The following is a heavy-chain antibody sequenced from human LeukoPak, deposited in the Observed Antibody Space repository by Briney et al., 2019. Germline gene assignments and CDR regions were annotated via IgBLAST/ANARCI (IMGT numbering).Heavy chain of an antibody. CDR1: GFIFSDYN. V-gene: IGHV3-23*01. D-gene: IGHD4-11*01. Sequence: GGSLRLSCAASGFIFSDYNMNWVRQAPGKGLEWVSAIIGSGGSTYYADSVKGRFTISRDNSKDTLYLQMNSLTAEDTAVYYCAKVRRDSDFDYWGQGTLVTVSS. J-gene: IGHJ4*02. CDR3: AKVRRDSDFDY. CDR2: IIGSGGST.